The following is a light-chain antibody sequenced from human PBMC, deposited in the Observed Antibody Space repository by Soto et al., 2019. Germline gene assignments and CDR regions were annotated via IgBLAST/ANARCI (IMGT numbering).Light chain of an antibody. CDR2: HAS. Sequence: EIVMTQSPATLSVSPGERVTLSCRASQSVGTKLAWYQQKPGQAPRLLIYHASFRATDFPARFSGSGSGTEFTLTISSLQPEDFAVYYCHQYNNWPSWTFGQGTKVEIK. V-gene: IGKV3-15*01. CDR1: QSVGTK. CDR3: HQYNNWPSWT. J-gene: IGKJ1*01.